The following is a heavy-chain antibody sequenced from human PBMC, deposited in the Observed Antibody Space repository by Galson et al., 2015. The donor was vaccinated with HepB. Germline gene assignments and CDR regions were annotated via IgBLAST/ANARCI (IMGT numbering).Heavy chain of an antibody. V-gene: IGHV3-21*01. Sequence: SLRLSCAASGFTFSSYSMNWVRQAPGKGLEWVSSISSSSSYIYYADSVKGRFTISRDNAKNSLYLQMNSLRAEDTAVYYCARTPGRVGGSYRYMVYFDYWGQGTLVTVSS. CDR3: ARTPGRVGGSYRYMVYFDY. CDR2: ISSSSSYI. CDR1: GFTFSSYS. D-gene: IGHD3-16*02. J-gene: IGHJ4*02.